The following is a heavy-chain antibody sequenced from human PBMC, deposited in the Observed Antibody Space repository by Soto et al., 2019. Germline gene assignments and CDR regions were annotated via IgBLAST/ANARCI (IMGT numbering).Heavy chain of an antibody. Sequence: ASVKVSCKASGYTFTSYAMHWVRQAPGQRLEWMGWINAGNGNTKYSQKFQGRVTITRDTSASTTYMELSSLRSEDTAVYYCARASPYSSSPPWFDPWGQGTLVTVSS. CDR2: INAGNGNT. J-gene: IGHJ5*02. V-gene: IGHV1-3*01. CDR3: ARASPYSSSPPWFDP. D-gene: IGHD6-6*01. CDR1: GYTFTSYA.